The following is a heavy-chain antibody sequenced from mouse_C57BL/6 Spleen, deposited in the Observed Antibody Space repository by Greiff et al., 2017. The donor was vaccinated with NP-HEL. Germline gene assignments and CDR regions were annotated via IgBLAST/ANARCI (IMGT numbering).Heavy chain of an antibody. CDR2: IDPSDSYT. J-gene: IGHJ3*01. CDR1: GYTFTSYW. D-gene: IGHD1-1*01. CDR3: ARGGYYGREGFAY. V-gene: IGHV1-69*01. Sequence: QVQLQQPGAELVMPGASVKLSCKASGYTFTSYWMHWVKQRPGQGLEWIGEIDPSDSYTNYNQKFKGKSTLTVDKSSSTAYMQLSSLTSEDSAVYYCARGGYYGREGFAYWGQGTLVTVSA.